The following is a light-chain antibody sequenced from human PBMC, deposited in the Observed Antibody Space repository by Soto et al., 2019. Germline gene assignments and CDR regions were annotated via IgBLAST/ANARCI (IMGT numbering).Light chain of an antibody. V-gene: IGKV3-15*01. Sequence: EIRMTQFPATVSASPGEGVTLSCRAAQDVTTNFGWYQVKRGQPPRLLIHDISTRATGVPGRFRGSGSGTEFTLSISGLQSEDFAVYFCQQDNNWPFSFGQGTRLEIK. J-gene: IGKJ5*01. CDR2: DIS. CDR3: QQDNNWPFS. CDR1: QDVTTN.